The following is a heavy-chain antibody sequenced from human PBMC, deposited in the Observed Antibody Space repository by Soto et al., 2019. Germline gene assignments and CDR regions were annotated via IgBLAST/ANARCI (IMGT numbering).Heavy chain of an antibody. CDR2: INHSGST. CDR1: GGSFSGYY. J-gene: IGHJ1*01. D-gene: IGHD2-21*02. Sequence: SETLSLTCAVYGGSFSGYYWSWIRQPPGKGLEWIGEINHSGSTYYNPSLKSRVTISVDTSKNQFSLKLSSVTAADTAVYYCARGRNIVVVTNFRAEYFQHWGQGTLVTVSS. CDR3: ARGRNIVVVTNFRAEYFQH. V-gene: IGHV4-34*09.